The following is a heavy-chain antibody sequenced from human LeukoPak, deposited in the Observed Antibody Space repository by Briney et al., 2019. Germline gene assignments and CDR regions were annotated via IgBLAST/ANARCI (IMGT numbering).Heavy chain of an antibody. V-gene: IGHV1-18*01. Sequence: GASVKVSCKASGGTFSSYAISWVRQAPGQGLEWMGWISAYNGNTNYAQKLQGRVTMTTDTSTSTAYMELRSLRSDDTAVYYCARTMAAAGRGTNYYYYYYMDVWGKGTTVTVSS. CDR2: ISAYNGNT. CDR1: GGTFSSYA. CDR3: ARTMAAAGRGTNYYYYYYMDV. J-gene: IGHJ6*03. D-gene: IGHD6-13*01.